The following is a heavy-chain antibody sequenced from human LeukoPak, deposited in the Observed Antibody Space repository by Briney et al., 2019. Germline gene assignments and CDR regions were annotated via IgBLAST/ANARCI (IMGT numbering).Heavy chain of an antibody. CDR2: IKSKTDGGTT. CDR1: GFTFSNAW. J-gene: IGHJ3*02. CDR3: TSVSPFGGNAFDI. Sequence: GGSLRLSCAASGFTFSNAWMSWVRQAPGKGLEWVARIKSKTDGGTTDYAAPVKGRFTISRDDSKDTLYLQMNSLKTEDTAVYYCTSVSPFGGNAFDIWGQGTMVTVSS. V-gene: IGHV3-15*01. D-gene: IGHD1-26*01.